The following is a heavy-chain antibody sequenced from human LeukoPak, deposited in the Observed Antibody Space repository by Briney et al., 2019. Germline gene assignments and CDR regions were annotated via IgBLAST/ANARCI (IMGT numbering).Heavy chain of an antibody. CDR1: GFSFSTYE. D-gene: IGHD6-19*01. J-gene: IGHJ4*02. Sequence: GGSLRLSCAASGFSFSTYEMNWVRQAPGKGLEWVSYISSGGSTIYYADSVKGRFTISTDNAKNRLHLQMNSLSAEETAVSYYARQWLSIDYWGQGTLVTVSS. CDR3: ARQWLSIDY. V-gene: IGHV3-48*03. CDR2: ISSGGSTI.